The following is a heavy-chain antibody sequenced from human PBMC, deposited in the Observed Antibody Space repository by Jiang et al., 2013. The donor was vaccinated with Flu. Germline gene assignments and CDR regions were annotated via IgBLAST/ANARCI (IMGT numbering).Heavy chain of an antibody. J-gene: IGHJ4*02. Sequence: SLKISCKVSGYRFSNYWIGWVRQMPGKGPEWMGIIYPGDSDTRYSPSFQGQVTISADESMSTAYLHWSSLKASDTAIYYRARNSGDYWNYFDYWGQGTLVTVSS. V-gene: IGHV5-51*01. D-gene: IGHD1-26*01. CDR2: IYPGDSDT. CDR3: ARNSGDYWNYFDY. CDR1: GYRFSNYW.